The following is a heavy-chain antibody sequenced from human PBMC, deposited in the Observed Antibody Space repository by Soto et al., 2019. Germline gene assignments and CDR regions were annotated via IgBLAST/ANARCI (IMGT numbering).Heavy chain of an antibody. CDR2: ISGSGGST. Sequence: GSLRLCCAASGVTVSSYAVGGVCQAQGKGLEWVSAISGSGGSTYYADSVKGRFTISRDNSKNTLYLQMNSLRAEDTAVYYCAKAPVVVAATPSSDYWGQGTLVTVSS. D-gene: IGHD2-15*01. CDR1: GVTVSSYA. J-gene: IGHJ4*02. V-gene: IGHV3-23*01. CDR3: AKAPVVVAATPSSDY.